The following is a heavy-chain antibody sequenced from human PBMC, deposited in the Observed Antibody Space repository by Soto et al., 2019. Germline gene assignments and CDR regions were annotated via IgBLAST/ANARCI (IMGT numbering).Heavy chain of an antibody. V-gene: IGHV3-21*01. CDR1: GFTFSSYS. Sequence: GGSLRLFCAASGFTFSSYSMNWVRQAPGKGLEWVSSISSSSSYIYYADSVKGRFTISRDNAKNSLYLQMNSLRAEDTAVYYCARGTTTGWFDPWGQGTLVTVSS. CDR3: ARGTTTGWFDP. D-gene: IGHD1-7*01. CDR2: ISSSSSYI. J-gene: IGHJ5*02.